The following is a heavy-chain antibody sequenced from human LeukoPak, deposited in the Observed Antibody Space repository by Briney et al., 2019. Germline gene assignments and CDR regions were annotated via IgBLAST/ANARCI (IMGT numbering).Heavy chain of an antibody. J-gene: IGHJ5*02. CDR2: ISAYNGNT. CDR1: GYTFTSYG. D-gene: IGHD3-10*01. Sequence: ASVTLSCTASGYTFTSYGISWVRQAPRQGLEWMGWISAYNGNTNYAQKPQGRVTMTTDTSTSTAYMELRSLRFDGTAVYYCARVRITMVRGVIGWFDPWGQGTLVTVSS. V-gene: IGHV1-18*04. CDR3: ARVRITMVRGVIGWFDP.